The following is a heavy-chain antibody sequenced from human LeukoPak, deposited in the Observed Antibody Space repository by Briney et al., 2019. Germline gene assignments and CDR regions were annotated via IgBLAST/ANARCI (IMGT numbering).Heavy chain of an antibody. J-gene: IGHJ4*02. CDR3: AREAAMVSFDY. V-gene: IGHV4-59*01. CDR1: GGSISSYY. CDR2: IYYSGST. D-gene: IGHD5-18*01. Sequence: PSETLSLTCTVSGGSISSYYWSWIRQPPGKGLEWIGYIYYSGSTNYNPSLKSRVTISVDTSKNQFSLKLSSVTAADTAVYYCAREAAMVSFDYWGQGTLVTASS.